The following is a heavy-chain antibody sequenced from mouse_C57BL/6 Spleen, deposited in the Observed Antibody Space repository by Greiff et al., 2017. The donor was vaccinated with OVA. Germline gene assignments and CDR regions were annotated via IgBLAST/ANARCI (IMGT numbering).Heavy chain of an antibody. CDR2: IDPSDSYT. V-gene: IGHV1-69*01. Sequence: QVQLQQPGAELVMPGASVKLSCKASGYTFTSYWMHWVKQRPGQGLEWIGEIDPSDSYTNYNQKFKGKSTLTVDKSSSTAYMQLSSLTSEDSAVDYCARSPMVTNAMDYWGQGTSVTVSS. CDR1: GYTFTSYW. D-gene: IGHD2-2*01. CDR3: ARSPMVTNAMDY. J-gene: IGHJ4*01.